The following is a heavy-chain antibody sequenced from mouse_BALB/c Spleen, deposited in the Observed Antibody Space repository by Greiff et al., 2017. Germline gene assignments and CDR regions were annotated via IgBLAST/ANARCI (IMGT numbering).Heavy chain of an antibody. V-gene: IGHV14-3*02. CDR2: IDPANGNT. D-gene: IGHD1-1*01. CDR3: AREGVLLRYPFAY. Sequence: EVQLQQSGAELVKPGASVKLSCTASGFNIKDTYMHWVKQRPEQGLEWIGRIDPANGNTKYDPKFQGKATITADTSSNTAYLQLSSLTSEDTAVYYCAREGVLLRYPFAYWGQGTLVTVSA. CDR1: GFNIKDTY. J-gene: IGHJ3*01.